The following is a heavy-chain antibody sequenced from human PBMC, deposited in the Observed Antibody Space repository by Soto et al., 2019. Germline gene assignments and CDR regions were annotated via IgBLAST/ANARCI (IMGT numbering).Heavy chain of an antibody. D-gene: IGHD1-26*01. J-gene: IGHJ4*02. CDR3: AAVSGTDSVDY. V-gene: IGHV1-58*02. CDR2: IVVGSGNT. Sequence: QMQLVQSGPEVKKPGTSVKVSCKASGFTFTSSAMPWVRQARGQRLEWIGWIVVGSGNTNYAQKFQERVTITRDMSTSTAYMELSSLRSEDTAVYYCAAVSGTDSVDYWGQGTLVTVSS. CDR1: GFTFTSSA.